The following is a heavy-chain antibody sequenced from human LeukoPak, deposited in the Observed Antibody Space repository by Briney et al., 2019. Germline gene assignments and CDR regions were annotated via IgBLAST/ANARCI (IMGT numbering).Heavy chain of an antibody. CDR3: ARGGDGYSQRLDY. J-gene: IGHJ4*02. Sequence: SQTLSLTCTVSGGSISSGGYYWSWIRQHPGTGLEWIGYIYYSGSTYYNPSLKSRVTISVDTSKNQFSLKLSSVTAADTAVYYCARGGDGYSQRLDYWGQGTLVTVSS. V-gene: IGHV4-31*03. CDR1: GGSISSGGYY. D-gene: IGHD5-24*01. CDR2: IYYSGST.